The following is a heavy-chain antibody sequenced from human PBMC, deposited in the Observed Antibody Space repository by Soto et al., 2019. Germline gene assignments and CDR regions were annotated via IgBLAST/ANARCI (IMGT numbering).Heavy chain of an antibody. J-gene: IGHJ4*02. CDR3: AKDRRPDGRWDIAY. CDR2: IYGNARET. V-gene: IGHV3-23*01. D-gene: IGHD1-1*01. Sequence: GGSLRLACAASGFAFSTYTMNWVRQAPGKGLEWVSGIYGNARETYYADSVRGRFIISRDNSKNTLLLQMNGLRAEDTSVYYCAKDRRPDGRWDIAYWGQGTLVTVSS. CDR1: GFAFSTYT.